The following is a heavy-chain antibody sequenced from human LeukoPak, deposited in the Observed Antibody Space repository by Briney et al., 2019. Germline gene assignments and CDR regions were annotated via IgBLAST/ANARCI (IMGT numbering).Heavy chain of an antibody. D-gene: IGHD6-6*01. V-gene: IGHV4-59*01. CDR3: ARGLRNRSSGTRFDVFDI. J-gene: IGHJ3*02. CDR2: IYYSGSS. CDR1: GASISNYY. Sequence: SETLSLTCTVSGASISNYYWTWIRQPPGKGLEWIGYIYYSGSSNYRPSLKSRVTISVDTSKNQVSLRLRSVTAADTAVYYCARGLRNRSSGTRFDVFDIWGQGTMVTVSS.